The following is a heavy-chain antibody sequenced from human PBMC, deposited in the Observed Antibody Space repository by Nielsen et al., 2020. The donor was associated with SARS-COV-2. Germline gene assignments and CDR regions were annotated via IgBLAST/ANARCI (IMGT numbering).Heavy chain of an antibody. J-gene: IGHJ4*02. CDR1: GFIFDNYA. V-gene: IGHV3-21*01. Sequence: GESLKISCAASGFIFDNYAMNWVRQAPGKGLEWVSSISRDSGETYYAGSVKGRFTTSRDNAKDSLYLQMNSLRAEDTAVYYCVRRVVGGTGFEYWGQGTLVTVSS. CDR3: VRRVVGGTGFEY. D-gene: IGHD6-19*01. CDR2: ISRDSGET.